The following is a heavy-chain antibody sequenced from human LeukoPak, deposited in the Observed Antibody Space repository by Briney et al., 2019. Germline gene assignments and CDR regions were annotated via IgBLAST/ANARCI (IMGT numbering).Heavy chain of an antibody. J-gene: IGHJ4*02. CDR3: ARDLPVVGAPGFDY. D-gene: IGHD1-26*01. CDR1: GFTFRSYA. CDR2: ISGSGART. Sequence: PGGSLRLSCAASGFTFRSYAMSWVRQTPGKGLEWVSAISGSGARTYYADSVKGRFTISRDNSKNTLYLQMNSLRAEDTAVYYCARDLPVVGAPGFDYWGQGTLVTVSS. V-gene: IGHV3-23*01.